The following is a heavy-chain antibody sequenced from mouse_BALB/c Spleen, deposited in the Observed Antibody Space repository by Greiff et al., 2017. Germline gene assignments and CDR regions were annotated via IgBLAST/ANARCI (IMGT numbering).Heavy chain of an antibody. Sequence: EVKVVESGGGLVQPGGSRKLSCAASGFTFSSFGMHWVRQAPEKGLEWVAYISSGSSTIYYADTVKGRFTISRDNPKNTLFLQMTSLRSEDTAMYYCARRGLGDAMDYWGQGTSVTVSS. D-gene: IGHD3-3*01. CDR1: GFTFSSFG. V-gene: IGHV5-17*02. CDR3: ARRGLGDAMDY. CDR2: ISSGSSTI. J-gene: IGHJ4*01.